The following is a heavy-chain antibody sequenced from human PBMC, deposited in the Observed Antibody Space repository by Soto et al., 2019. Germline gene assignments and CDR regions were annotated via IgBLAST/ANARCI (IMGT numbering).Heavy chain of an antibody. J-gene: IGHJ6*02. Sequence: PGGSLRLSCAASGFTFSSYGMHWVRQAPGKGLEWVAVISYDGSNKYYADSVKGRFTISRDNSKNTLYLQMNSLRAEDTAVYYCAKARDTLGDYYYGMDVWGQGTKVTV. D-gene: IGHD3-16*01. CDR3: AKARDTLGDYYYGMDV. V-gene: IGHV3-30*18. CDR2: ISYDGSNK. CDR1: GFTFSSYG.